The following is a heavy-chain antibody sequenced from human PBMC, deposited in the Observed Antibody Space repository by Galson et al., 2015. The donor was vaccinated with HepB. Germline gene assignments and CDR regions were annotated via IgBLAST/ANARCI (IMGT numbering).Heavy chain of an antibody. J-gene: IGHJ5*02. CDR3: ALQQLAHLFDP. V-gene: IGHV3-30*03. Sequence: SLRLSCAASGFTFSNYGMHWVRQAPGKGLEWVAVMPYDGSNPYYADSVKGRFTVSRDNSKNTLYLQMSSLRAEDKAVYYCALQQLAHLFDPWGQGTLVTVSS. CDR2: MPYDGSNP. D-gene: IGHD1/OR15-1a*01. CDR1: GFTFSNYG.